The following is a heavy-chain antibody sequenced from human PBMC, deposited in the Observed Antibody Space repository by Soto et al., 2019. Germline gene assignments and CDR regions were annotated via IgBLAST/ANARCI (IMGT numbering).Heavy chain of an antibody. Sequence: GGSLRLSCAASGFTFNSYGVHWVRQAPGKGLEWVALIRNDGSNKYYADSVKGRFTISRDNSKNTLYLQMNSLRAEGTAVYYCARDLGVAAIIFDYWGPGTLVTVSS. J-gene: IGHJ4*02. CDR2: IRNDGSNK. V-gene: IGHV3-30*02. CDR3: ARDLGVAAIIFDY. D-gene: IGHD5-12*01. CDR1: GFTFNSYG.